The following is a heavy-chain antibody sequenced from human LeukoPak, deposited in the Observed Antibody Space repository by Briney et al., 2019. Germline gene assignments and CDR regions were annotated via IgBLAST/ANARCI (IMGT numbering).Heavy chain of an antibody. CDR3: AGGYCGGGCSFSSLDF. CDR2: ISAYNGNT. D-gene: IGHD2-21*01. Sequence: ASVKVSFKASGYSFTNYAFNWVRQAPGQGLEWMGWISAYNGNTNYGQNFQGRVTMATDTSTSTVYMELRSLRSDDTAVYYCAGGYCGGGCSFSSLDFWGQGTLVTVSS. V-gene: IGHV1-18*01. CDR1: GYSFTNYA. J-gene: IGHJ4*02.